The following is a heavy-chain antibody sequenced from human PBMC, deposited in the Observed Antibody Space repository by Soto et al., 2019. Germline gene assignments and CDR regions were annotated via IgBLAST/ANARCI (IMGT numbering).Heavy chain of an antibody. CDR3: ARGGGVGVAGSAAFDM. CDR1: GYPVIAYY. D-gene: IGHD3-3*01. CDR2: INPATGAA. J-gene: IGHJ3*02. Sequence: QLHLVQSGAVVKKPGASVTVSCSASGYPVIAYYMHWVRQAPGRGLEWMGGINPATGAAKYTQTFQGRVTMTRDTSTSTVFMELSGLTSEDTAVFYWARGGGVGVAGSAAFDMWGQGTLVTVSS. V-gene: IGHV1-2*02.